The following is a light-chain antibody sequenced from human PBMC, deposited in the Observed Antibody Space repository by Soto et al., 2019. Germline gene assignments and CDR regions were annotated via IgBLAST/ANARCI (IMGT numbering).Light chain of an antibody. Sequence: EIVMKQSPATLSVSPGVRATLSCRASQSISDTLAWYQQKPGQAPRLLIHGASTRAPGFPARFSGSGSGTDFTLTISSLQSEDFAVYYCQQYDNWPWTFGQGTKVDIK. CDR3: QQYDNWPWT. CDR1: QSISDT. CDR2: GAS. V-gene: IGKV3-15*01. J-gene: IGKJ1*01.